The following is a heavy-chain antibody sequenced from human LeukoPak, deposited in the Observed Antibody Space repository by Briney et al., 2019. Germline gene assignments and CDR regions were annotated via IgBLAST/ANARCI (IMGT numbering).Heavy chain of an antibody. V-gene: IGHV4-59*08. Sequence: SETLPRTCTVSGGSISTYYWTWIRQPPGKRLEWIGYIDYSGSTYYNPSLRSRVTISVESSKNQFSLRLTSVTAADTAVYYCARHLGQWLDYFDYWGQGTLVTVSS. CDR1: GGSISTYY. D-gene: IGHD6-19*01. CDR3: ARHLGQWLDYFDY. J-gene: IGHJ4*02. CDR2: IDYSGST.